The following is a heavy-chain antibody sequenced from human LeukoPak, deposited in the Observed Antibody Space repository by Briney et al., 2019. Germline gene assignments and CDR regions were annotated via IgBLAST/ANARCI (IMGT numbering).Heavy chain of an antibody. CDR1: GYTLTELS. V-gene: IGHV1-24*01. Sequence: ASVKLSCTVSGYTLTELSMPWVRQAPGKGLEWMGGFGTDDGETIYAQEVQGRVTMTEDTSTDTAYMELSSLRSEDTAVYYCATGLAGSSSSRYFHYWGQRTLVTVSS. D-gene: IGHD6-6*01. J-gene: IGHJ4*02. CDR2: FGTDDGET. CDR3: ATGLAGSSSSRYFHY.